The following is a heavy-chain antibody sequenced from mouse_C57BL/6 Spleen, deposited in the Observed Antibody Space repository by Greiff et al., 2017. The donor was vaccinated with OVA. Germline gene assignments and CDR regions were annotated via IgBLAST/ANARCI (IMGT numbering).Heavy chain of an antibody. D-gene: IGHD2-4*01. CDR1: GFTFSDYG. J-gene: IGHJ4*01. CDR3: AREDDYDGDYYAMDY. Sequence: EVQLVESGGGLVKPGGSLKLSCAASGFTFSDYGMHWVRQAPEKGLEWVAYISSGSSTIYYADTVKGRFTISRDNAKNTLFLQMTSLRSEDTAMYYCAREDDYDGDYYAMDYWGQGTSVTVSS. CDR2: ISSGSSTI. V-gene: IGHV5-17*01.